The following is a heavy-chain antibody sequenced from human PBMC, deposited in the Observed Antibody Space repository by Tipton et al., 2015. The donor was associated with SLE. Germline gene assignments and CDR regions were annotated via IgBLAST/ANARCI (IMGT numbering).Heavy chain of an antibody. CDR2: IDHSGST. D-gene: IGHD6-19*01. CDR3: ARGITVAGTGGFDY. Sequence: TLSLTCAVYGGSFSGFYWNWIRQPPGKGLEWIGEIDHSGSTNYNPSLKSRVTISLDTSKNQFSLKLSSVTAADTAVYYCARGITVAGTGGFDYWGQGTLVTVSS. J-gene: IGHJ4*02. CDR1: GGSFSGFY. V-gene: IGHV4-34*01.